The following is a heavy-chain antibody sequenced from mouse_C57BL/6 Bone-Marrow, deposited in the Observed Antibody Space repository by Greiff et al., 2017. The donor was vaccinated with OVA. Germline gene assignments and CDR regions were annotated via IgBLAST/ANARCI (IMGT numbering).Heavy chain of an antibody. J-gene: IGHJ3*01. D-gene: IGHD2-3*01. V-gene: IGHV1-81*01. CDR2: IYPRSGNT. CDR3: ARRGDGYSFAY. CDR1: GYTFTSYG. Sequence: QVQLQQSGAELARPGASVKLSCKASGYTFTSYGISWVKQRTGQGLEWIGEIYPRSGNTFYNEKFKGKATLTAVKSSSTAYMELRSLTSEDSAVYFCARRGDGYSFAYWGQGTLVTVSA.